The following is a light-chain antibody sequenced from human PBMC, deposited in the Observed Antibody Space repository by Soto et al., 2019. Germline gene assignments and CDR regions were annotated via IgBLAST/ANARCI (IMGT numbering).Light chain of an antibody. CDR1: SSDVGAYNY. CDR3: SSYAGSSYV. J-gene: IGLJ1*01. Sequence: QPVLTQPASVTGSPGQSITISCTGTSSDVGAYNYVSWYQQHPGKAPKLMIYEVSERPSGVSDRFSGSKSGNTASLTVSALQAEDEADYYCSSYAGSSYVFGTGTKVTVL. CDR2: EVS. V-gene: IGLV2-8*01.